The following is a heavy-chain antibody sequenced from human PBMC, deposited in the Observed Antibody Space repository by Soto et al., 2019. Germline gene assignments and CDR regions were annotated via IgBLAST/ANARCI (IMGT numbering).Heavy chain of an antibody. CDR2: IYYSGST. V-gene: IGHV4-30-4*01. Sequence: SETLSLTCTVSGGSISSGDYYWSWIRQPPGKGLEWIGYIYYSGSTYYNPSLKSRVTISVDTSKNQFSLKLSSVTAADTAVYYCARVKNVDTAMFPPYYYYGMDVWGQGTTVTVSS. J-gene: IGHJ6*02. D-gene: IGHD5-18*01. CDR1: GGSISSGDYY. CDR3: ARVKNVDTAMFPPYYYYGMDV.